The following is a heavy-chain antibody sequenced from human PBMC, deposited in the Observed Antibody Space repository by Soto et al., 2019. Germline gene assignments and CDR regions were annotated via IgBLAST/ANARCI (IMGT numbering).Heavy chain of an antibody. J-gene: IGHJ6*02. D-gene: IGHD3-3*01. CDR3: ASGYDFWSGYYNYYGMDV. CDR1: GYTFTNYA. Sequence: ASVKVSCKASGYTFTNYAIHWVRQAPGQRLEWMGWINASNGKTKYAQKFQGRVTMTRNTSISTAYMELSSLRSEDTAVYYCASGYDFWSGYYNYYGMDVWGQGTTVTVSS. CDR2: INASNGKT. V-gene: IGHV1-3*01.